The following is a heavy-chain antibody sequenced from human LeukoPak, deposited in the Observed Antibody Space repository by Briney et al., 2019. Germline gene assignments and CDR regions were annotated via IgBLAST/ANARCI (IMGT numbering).Heavy chain of an antibody. CDR2: INHSGST. J-gene: IGHJ2*01. CDR1: GFSFNNYA. V-gene: IGHV4-34*01. Sequence: GSLRLSCEASGFSFNNYAMTWVRQAPGKGLEWIGEINHSGSTNYNPSLKSRVTISVDTSKNQFSLKLSSVTAADTAVYHCARGEEQWLEWYFDLWGRGTLVTVSS. CDR3: ARGEEQWLEWYFDL. D-gene: IGHD6-19*01.